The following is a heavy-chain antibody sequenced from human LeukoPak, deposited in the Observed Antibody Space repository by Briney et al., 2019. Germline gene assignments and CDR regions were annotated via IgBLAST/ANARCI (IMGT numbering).Heavy chain of an antibody. D-gene: IGHD4-17*01. Sequence: PGGSLRLSCAASGFTFSSYWTNWVRQAPGKGLEWVANIKQDGSDKYYVDSVKGRFTISRDNAKNSLYLQMNSLRAEDAAVYYCARAYGDSIHFDSWGQGTLVTVSS. J-gene: IGHJ4*02. CDR3: ARAYGDSIHFDS. CDR1: GFTFSSYW. CDR2: IKQDGSDK. V-gene: IGHV3-7*04.